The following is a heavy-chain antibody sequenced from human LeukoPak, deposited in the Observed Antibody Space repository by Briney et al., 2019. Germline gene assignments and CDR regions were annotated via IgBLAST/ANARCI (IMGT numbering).Heavy chain of an antibody. CDR2: IYTSGST. D-gene: IGHD1-26*01. CDR3: ARDKTSTWEYNWFDP. V-gene: IGHV4-4*07. Sequence: SETLSLTCTVSGGSISSYYWSWIRQPAGKGLEWIGRIYTSGSTYYNPSLKSRVTISVDTSKNQFSLKLSSVTAADTAVYYCARDKTSTWEYNWFDPWGQGTLVTVSS. CDR1: GGSISSYY. J-gene: IGHJ5*02.